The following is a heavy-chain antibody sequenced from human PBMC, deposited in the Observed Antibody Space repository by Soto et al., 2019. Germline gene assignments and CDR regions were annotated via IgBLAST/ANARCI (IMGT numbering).Heavy chain of an antibody. V-gene: IGHV3-23*01. CDR3: APHVHCSGGSCHYDAFDI. J-gene: IGHJ3*02. D-gene: IGHD2-15*01. Sequence: EVQLLESGGGLVQPGESLRLSCAFSGFIFGNYMMTWVRQAPGKGLEWVSTIRDGGESTYYADSVKGRFTISRDNSKNTLYLQRDSLGVDDTAVYYCAPHVHCSGGSCHYDAFDIRGQGTMVTVSS. CDR2: IRDGGEST. CDR1: GFIFGNYM.